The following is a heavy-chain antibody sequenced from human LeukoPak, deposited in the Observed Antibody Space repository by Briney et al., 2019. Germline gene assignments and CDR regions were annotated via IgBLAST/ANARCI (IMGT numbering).Heavy chain of an antibody. V-gene: IGHV4-39*07. CDR2: IYYSGST. J-gene: IGHJ3*02. D-gene: IGHD3-22*01. CDR3: ARDQTMIATFDI. CDR1: GGSISGSSYY. Sequence: SETLSLTCTVSGGSISGSSYYWGWIRQPPGKGLEWIGSIYYSGSTYYNPSLKSRVTISVDTSKNQSSLKLSSVTAADTAVYYCARDQTMIATFDIWGQGTMVTVSS.